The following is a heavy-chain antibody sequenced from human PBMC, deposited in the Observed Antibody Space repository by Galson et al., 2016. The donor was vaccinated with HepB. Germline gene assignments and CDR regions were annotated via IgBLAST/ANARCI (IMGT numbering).Heavy chain of an antibody. Sequence: SLRLSCAASGFTVRSNYMHWVRQAPGKGLEWVSVIHSGGTTYYADSVMGRFSISRDNSKNTLDPQMSGLRAEDTAVYYCARSLGSTTNYGMDVWGQGTTVTVS. CDR2: IHSGGTT. CDR3: ARSLGSTTNYGMDV. D-gene: IGHD1-26*01. J-gene: IGHJ6*02. V-gene: IGHV3-53*01. CDR1: GFTVRSNY.